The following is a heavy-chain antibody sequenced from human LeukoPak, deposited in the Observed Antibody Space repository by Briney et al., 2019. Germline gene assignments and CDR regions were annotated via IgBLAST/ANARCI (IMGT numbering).Heavy chain of an antibody. V-gene: IGHV3-64*01. Sequence: GGSLRLSCAASGFTFSSYAMHWVRQAPGKGLEYVSAISSNGGSTYYANSVKGRFTISRDNSKNTLYLQMSSLRAEDMAVYYCARDYCSGGSCYYFDYWGQGTLVTVSS. CDR2: ISSNGGST. CDR1: GFTFSSYA. J-gene: IGHJ4*02. CDR3: ARDYCSGGSCYYFDY. D-gene: IGHD2-15*01.